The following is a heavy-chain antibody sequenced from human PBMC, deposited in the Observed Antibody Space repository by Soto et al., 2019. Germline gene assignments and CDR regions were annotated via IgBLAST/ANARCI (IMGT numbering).Heavy chain of an antibody. CDR1: GGTFSSYA. CDR2: IIPIFGTA. J-gene: IGHJ6*02. V-gene: IGHV1-69*01. Sequence: QVQLVQSGAEVKKPGSSVKVSCKASGGTFSSYAISWVRQAPGQGLEWMVGIIPIFGTANYAQKFQGRVTITADESTSTAYMELSSLRSEDTAVYYCASGSGGYCSGGSCPRPYYYYGMDVWGQGTTVTVSS. D-gene: IGHD2-15*01. CDR3: ASGSGGYCSGGSCPRPYYYYGMDV.